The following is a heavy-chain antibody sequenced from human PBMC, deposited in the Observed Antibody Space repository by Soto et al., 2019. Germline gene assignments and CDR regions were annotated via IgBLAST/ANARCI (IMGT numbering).Heavy chain of an antibody. CDR1: GFTFSNYA. D-gene: IGHD1-26*01. J-gene: IGHJ4*02. CDR3: AKTGRAGKIVGATHPDKYYFDY. Sequence: GGSLRLSCVVSGFTFSNYAMSWVRQAPGKGLEWVSGISGSGGITYYEDSVKGRFTISRDISKNTLYLQMNSLRAEDTAVYYCAKTGRAGKIVGATHPDKYYFDYWGQGTLVTVSS. V-gene: IGHV3-23*01. CDR2: ISGSGGIT.